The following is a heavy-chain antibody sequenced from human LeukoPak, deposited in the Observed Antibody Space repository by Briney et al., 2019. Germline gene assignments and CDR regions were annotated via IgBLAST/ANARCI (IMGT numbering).Heavy chain of an antibody. D-gene: IGHD1-26*01. CDR3: AKGRVGANGYYYYGMDV. V-gene: IGHV3-21*01. Sequence: GGSLRLSCAASGFTFSSHSMHWVRQAPGKGLEWVSSISSSRSYIYYADSVKGRFTISRDNAKNSLYLQMNSLRTEDTAVYYCAKGRVGANGYYYYGMDVWGQGTTVTVSS. J-gene: IGHJ6*02. CDR2: ISSSRSYI. CDR1: GFTFSSHS.